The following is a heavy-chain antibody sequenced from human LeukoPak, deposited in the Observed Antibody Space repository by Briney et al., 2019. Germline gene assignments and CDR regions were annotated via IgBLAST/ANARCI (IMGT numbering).Heavy chain of an antibody. CDR2: IRYDGSNK. D-gene: IGHD6-6*01. Sequence: GGSLRLSCAASGFTFRSYGMHWVRQAPGKGLEWVAFIRYDGSNKYYADSVKGRFTISRDNSKNTLYLQMNSLRAEDTAVYYCAKLTLAARPHFDYWGQGTLVTVSS. CDR3: AKLTLAARPHFDY. V-gene: IGHV3-30*02. J-gene: IGHJ4*02. CDR1: GFTFRSYG.